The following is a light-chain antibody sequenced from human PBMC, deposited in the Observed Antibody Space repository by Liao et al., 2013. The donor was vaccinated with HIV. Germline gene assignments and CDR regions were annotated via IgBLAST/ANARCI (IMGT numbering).Light chain of an antibody. J-gene: IGLJ3*02. CDR1: GLGNKY. V-gene: IGLV3-21*04. CDR3: QVWDSSSNQGV. CDR2: YDS. Sequence: SYELIQPPAVSVSPGQTATITCSGDGLGNKYVCWYQKKPGQAPVLVIYYDSDRPSGIPERFSGSNSGNTATLTISRVEAGDEADYYCQVWDSSSNQGVFGGGTKLTVL.